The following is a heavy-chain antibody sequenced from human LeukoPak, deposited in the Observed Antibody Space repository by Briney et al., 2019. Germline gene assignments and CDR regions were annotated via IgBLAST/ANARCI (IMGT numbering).Heavy chain of an antibody. V-gene: IGHV4-34*01. CDR1: GGSFSGYY. CDR2: INHSGST. CDR3: ARDIVGYYGSGIPVHWFDP. J-gene: IGHJ5*02. D-gene: IGHD3-10*01. Sequence: KPSETLSLTCAVYGGSFSGYYWSWIRQPPGKGLEWIGEINHSGSTNYNPSLKSRVTISVDTSKNQFSLKLSSVTAADTAVYYCARDIVGYYGSGIPVHWFDPWGQGTLVTVSS.